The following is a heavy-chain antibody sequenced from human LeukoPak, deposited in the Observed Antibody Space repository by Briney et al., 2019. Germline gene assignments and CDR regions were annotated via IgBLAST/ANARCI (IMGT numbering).Heavy chain of an antibody. J-gene: IGHJ6*02. Sequence: SETLSLTCTVSGGSISSYYWSWVRQPPGKGLEWIGYIYYSGSTNYNPSLKSRVTISVDTSKNQFSLKLSSVTAADTAVYYCARDLVGATTDHYCYYYGMDVWGQGTTVTVSS. CDR1: GGSISSYY. V-gene: IGHV4-59*01. CDR2: IYYSGST. CDR3: ARDLVGATTDHYCYYYGMDV. D-gene: IGHD1-26*01.